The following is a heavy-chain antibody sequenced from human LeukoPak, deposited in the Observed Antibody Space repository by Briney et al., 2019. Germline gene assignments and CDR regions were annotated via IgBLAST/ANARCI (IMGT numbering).Heavy chain of an antibody. V-gene: IGHV1-18*04. Sequence: ASVKVSCKASGYTFTGYYMHWVRQAPGQGLEWMGWISTYNGNTHYAQKVQGRVTMTTDTSTSTAYMELRSLRSDDTAVYYCARAWTKLSYSDYWGQGTLVTVSS. CDR2: ISTYNGNT. CDR1: GYTFTGYY. CDR3: ARAWTKLSYSDY. D-gene: IGHD2-21*01. J-gene: IGHJ4*02.